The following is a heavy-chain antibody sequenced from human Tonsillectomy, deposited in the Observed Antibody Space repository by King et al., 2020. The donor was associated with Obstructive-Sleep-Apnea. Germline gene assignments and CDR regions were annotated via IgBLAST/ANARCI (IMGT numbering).Heavy chain of an antibody. CDR1: GDSLSSYY. CDR2: VYYSGST. D-gene: IGHD5-18*01. Sequence: QLQESGPGLVKPSETLSLTCSVSGDSLSSYYWSWIRQPPGKGLEWIGYVYYSGSTNINPSLKSRVTMSADTSKNQFSLRLTSVTAADTAVYYCARFHTGRFDPWGQGTLVTVSS. V-gene: IGHV4-59*08. J-gene: IGHJ5*02. CDR3: ARFHTGRFDP.